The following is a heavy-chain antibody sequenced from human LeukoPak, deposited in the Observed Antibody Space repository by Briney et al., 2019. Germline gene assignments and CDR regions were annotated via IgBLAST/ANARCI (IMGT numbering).Heavy chain of an antibody. J-gene: IGHJ3*02. Sequence: PGGSLRLSCAASGFAFSTYDMHWVRQATGKGLEWVSAIGVAGDTYYPGSVKGRFTISGENAKNSLYLQMNSLRAGDTAVYYCARGFVHAFDIWGQGTMVTVSS. V-gene: IGHV3-13*04. CDR1: GFAFSTYD. D-gene: IGHD6-6*01. CDR2: IGVAGDT. CDR3: ARGFVHAFDI.